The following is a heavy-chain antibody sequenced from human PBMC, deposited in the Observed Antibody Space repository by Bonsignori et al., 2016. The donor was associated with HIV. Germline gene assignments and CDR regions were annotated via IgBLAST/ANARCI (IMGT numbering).Heavy chain of an antibody. Sequence: WIRQSPSRGLEWLGRTFYRSNTWYTDYAPFVQSRITLNSDTSKNQFSLQLHSVSPDDTAVYYCAREPNYWGSWDYWGQGTLVTVSS. J-gene: IGHJ4*02. CDR3: AREPNYWGSWDY. V-gene: IGHV6-1*01. CDR2: TFYRSNTWYT. D-gene: IGHD2-8*02.